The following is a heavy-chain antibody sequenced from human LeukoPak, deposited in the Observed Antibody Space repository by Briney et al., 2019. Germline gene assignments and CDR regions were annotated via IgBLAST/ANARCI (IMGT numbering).Heavy chain of an antibody. CDR1: GYTFSSYA. V-gene: IGHV1-18*01. J-gene: IGHJ6*03. Sequence: ASVKVSCKASGYTFSSYAITWVRQAPGQGLEWMGWISVYSGNTNYAQKLQGRVTMTTDTSTSTAYMELRSLRSDDTAVYYCARGAVVVAATSYYYYYYMDVWGKGTTVTVSS. CDR2: ISVYSGNT. D-gene: IGHD2-15*01. CDR3: ARGAVVVAATSYYYYYYMDV.